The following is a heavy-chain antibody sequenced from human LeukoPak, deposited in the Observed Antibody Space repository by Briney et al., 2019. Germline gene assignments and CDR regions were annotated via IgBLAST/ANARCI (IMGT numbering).Heavy chain of an antibody. V-gene: IGHV3-23*01. CDR3: AKLGGHPLHNYYVGV. Sequence: GGSLRLSCAASGFTFSNYAMTWVRQAPGKGLEWISSISASGQTTYYADSVKGRFTISRDNSNNTLYLQMNSLRAEDTAVYYCAKLGGHPLHNYYVGVWGKGTTVAVSS. D-gene: IGHD3-16*01. CDR2: ISASGQTT. CDR1: GFTFSNYA. J-gene: IGHJ6*03.